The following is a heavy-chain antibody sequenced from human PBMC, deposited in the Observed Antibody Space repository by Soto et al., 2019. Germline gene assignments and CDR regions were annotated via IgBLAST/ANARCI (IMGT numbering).Heavy chain of an antibody. V-gene: IGHV1-18*01. Sequence: ASVKVSCKASGYTFTSYGISWVRQAPGQGLEWMGWISAYNGNTNYAQKPQGRVTMTTDTFTSTAYMELRSLRSDDTAVYYCAMSSSSWTENWFDPWGQGTLVTVSS. CDR1: GYTFTSYG. CDR3: AMSSSSWTENWFDP. J-gene: IGHJ5*02. CDR2: ISAYNGNT. D-gene: IGHD6-13*01.